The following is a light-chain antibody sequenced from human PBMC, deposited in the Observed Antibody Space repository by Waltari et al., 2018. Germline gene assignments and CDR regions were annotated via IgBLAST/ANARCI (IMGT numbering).Light chain of an antibody. CDR1: QSVSSNS. J-gene: IGKJ3*01. CDR3: QQYGNLPFT. CDR2: GAF. V-gene: IGKV3-20*01. Sequence: EIVLTQSPGTLSLSPGDRVTLSCRASQSVSSNSLAWYQQKPGQAPRRLIYGAFSRATGVPDRFSGSGSGADFTLTISRLEPEDLAVYYCQQYGNLPFTFGPGTKVDIK.